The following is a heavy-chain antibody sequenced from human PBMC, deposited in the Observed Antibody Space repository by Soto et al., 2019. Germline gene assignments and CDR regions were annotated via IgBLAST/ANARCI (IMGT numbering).Heavy chain of an antibody. CDR1: GVIFNNYE. D-gene: IGHD1-26*01. J-gene: IGHJ4*02. V-gene: IGHV3-48*03. Sequence: EVQLVESGGGLVQPGGSLRLFCAASGVIFNNYEMAWVRQAPGKGLEWVSYISSSGTIIVYADSVKGRLTISRDNAKNSLYLQMNSLTAEDTAVYYCAGGVMYSGSYQDWGQGTLVTVSS. CDR3: AGGVMYSGSYQD. CDR2: ISSSGTII.